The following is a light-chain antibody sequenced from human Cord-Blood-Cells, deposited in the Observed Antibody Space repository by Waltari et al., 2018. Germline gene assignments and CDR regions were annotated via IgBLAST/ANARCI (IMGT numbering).Light chain of an antibody. CDR3: AAWDDSLSVNWV. CDR1: SPNIGSNY. J-gene: IGLJ3*02. Sequence: QSVLTQPPSASGTPGQRVTISCSGSSPNIGSNYVYWYQQLPGTAPKLLIYRNKQRPSGVPDRFSGSKSGTSASLAISGLRSEDEADYYCAAWDDSLSVNWVFGGGTKLTVL. V-gene: IGLV1-47*01. CDR2: RNK.